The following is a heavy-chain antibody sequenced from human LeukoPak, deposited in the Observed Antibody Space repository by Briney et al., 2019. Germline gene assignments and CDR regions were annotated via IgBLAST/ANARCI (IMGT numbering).Heavy chain of an antibody. V-gene: IGHV1-58*02. D-gene: IGHD2-15*01. CDR2: IVVGSGNT. CDR3: ARQETVYCSGGSCSDGWFDP. CDR1: GFTFTSST. Sequence: ASVKVSCKASGFTFTSSTMQWVRQARGQRLEWIGWIVVGSGNTNYAQKFQERVTITRDMSTSTVYMEVSSLRSEDTAVYYCARQETVYCSGGSCSDGWFDPWGQGTLVTVSS. J-gene: IGHJ5*02.